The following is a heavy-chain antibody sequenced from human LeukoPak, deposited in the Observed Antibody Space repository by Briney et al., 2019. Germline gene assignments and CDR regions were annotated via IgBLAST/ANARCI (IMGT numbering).Heavy chain of an antibody. CDR3: ARADDFWSGYLLGDY. Sequence: GGSLRLSCAASGFTFSSYAMSWVRQAPGKGLEWVSAFSGSGGSTYYADSVKGRFTISRDNAKNTLYLQMNSLRAEDTAVYYCARADDFWSGYLLGDYWGQGTLVTVSS. J-gene: IGHJ4*02. CDR2: FSGSGGST. CDR1: GFTFSSYA. D-gene: IGHD3-3*01. V-gene: IGHV3-23*01.